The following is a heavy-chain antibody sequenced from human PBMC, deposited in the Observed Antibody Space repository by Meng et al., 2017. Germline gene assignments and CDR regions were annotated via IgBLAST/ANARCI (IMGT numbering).Heavy chain of an antibody. CDR3: AREYYYDSSGYGVIF. Sequence: GGSLRLSCAASGFTVSSNYMSWVRQAPGKGLEWVSVIYSGGSTYYADSVKGRFTISRHNPKNTLYLQMNSLRAEDTAVYYCAREYYYDSSGYGVIFWGQGTLVTVSS. V-gene: IGHV3-53*04. D-gene: IGHD3-22*01. CDR2: IYSGGST. CDR1: GFTVSSNY. J-gene: IGHJ4*02.